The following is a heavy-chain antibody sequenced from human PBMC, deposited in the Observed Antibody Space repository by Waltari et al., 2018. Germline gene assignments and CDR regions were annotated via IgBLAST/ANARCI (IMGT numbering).Heavy chain of an antibody. CDR2: MNPNSGNT. D-gene: IGHD6-19*01. V-gene: IGHV1-8*01. CDR3: ASSYSSGWFSAEYFQH. J-gene: IGHJ1*01. CDR1: GYTFTSYD. Sequence: QVQLVQSGAEVKKPGASVKVSCKASGYTFTSYDINWVRQATGQGLEWMGWMNPNSGNTGYAQKFQGRVTMTRNTSISTAYMELSSLRSEDTAVYYCASSYSSGWFSAEYFQHWGQGTLVTVSS.